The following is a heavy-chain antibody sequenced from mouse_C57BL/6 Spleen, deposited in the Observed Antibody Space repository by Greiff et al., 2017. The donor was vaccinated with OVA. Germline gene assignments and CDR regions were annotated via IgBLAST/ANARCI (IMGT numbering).Heavy chain of an antibody. CDR3: ARDGSSFDY. D-gene: IGHD1-1*01. CDR1: GYSITSGYY. CDR2: ISYDGSN. V-gene: IGHV3-6*01. J-gene: IGHJ2*01. Sequence: EVQLVESGPGLVKPSQSLSLTCSVTGYSITSGYYWNWIRQFPGNKLEWMGYISYDGSNNYNPSLKNRISITRDTSKNQFFLKLNSVTTEDTATYYCARDGSSFDYWGQGTTLTVSS.